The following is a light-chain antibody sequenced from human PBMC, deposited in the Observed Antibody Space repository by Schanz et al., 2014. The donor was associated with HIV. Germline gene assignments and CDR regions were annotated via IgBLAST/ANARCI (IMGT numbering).Light chain of an antibody. J-gene: IGLJ1*01. V-gene: IGLV2-14*01. CDR2: DVS. CDR1: SSDVGGYNY. Sequence: QSALTQPASVSGSPGQSITISCTGTSSDVGGYNYVSWYQQHPGKAPKLMIYDVSNRPSGVSNRFSGSKSGNTASLTISGLQAEDEADYYCCSYAGSSPLYVFGTGTKLTVL. CDR3: CSYAGSSPLYV.